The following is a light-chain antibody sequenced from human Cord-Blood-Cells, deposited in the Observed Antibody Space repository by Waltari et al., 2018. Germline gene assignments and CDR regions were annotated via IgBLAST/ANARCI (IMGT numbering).Light chain of an antibody. CDR2: RNN. V-gene: IGLV1-47*01. CDR3: AAWDDSLSGWV. CDR1: SSNIGSNY. J-gene: IGLJ3*02. Sequence: QSVLTQPPSASGTPGQRVTISCSGSSSNIGSNYVYWYQQLPGTAPKLLIYRNNSRPSGVPDRLSCSKSGTSASLAISGLRSEDEADYYCAAWDDSLSGWVFGGGTKLTVL.